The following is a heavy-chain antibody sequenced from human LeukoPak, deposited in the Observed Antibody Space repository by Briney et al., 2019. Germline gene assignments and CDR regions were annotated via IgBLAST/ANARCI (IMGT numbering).Heavy chain of an antibody. CDR2: ISDSGGST. CDR3: AKTTMVRAYYGMDV. Sequence: GGSLRLSCAVSGITLSNYGMSWVRQAPGKGLEWVAGISDSGGSTNYADSMKGRFTISRDNAKNSLYLQMNSLRAEDTALYYCAKTTMVRAYYGMDVWGQGTTVTVSS. D-gene: IGHD3-10*01. V-gene: IGHV3-23*01. CDR1: GITLSNYG. J-gene: IGHJ6*02.